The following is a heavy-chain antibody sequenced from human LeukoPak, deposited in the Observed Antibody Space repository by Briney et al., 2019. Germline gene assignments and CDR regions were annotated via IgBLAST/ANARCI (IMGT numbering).Heavy chain of an antibody. CDR1: GGSISSGDYY. J-gene: IGHJ3*02. CDR3: ARGGEGIDYGDYVRAFDI. Sequence: PSQTLSLTCTVSGGSISSGDYYWSWIRQPPGKGLEWIGYIYYSGSTYYNPSLKSRVTISVDTSKNQFSLKLSPVTAADTAVYYCARGGEGIDYGDYVRAFDIWGQGTMVTVSS. D-gene: IGHD4-17*01. CDR2: IYYSGST. V-gene: IGHV4-30-4*01.